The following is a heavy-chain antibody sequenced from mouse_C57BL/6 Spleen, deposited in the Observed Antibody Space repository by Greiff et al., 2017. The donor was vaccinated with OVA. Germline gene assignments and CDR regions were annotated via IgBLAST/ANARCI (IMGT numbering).Heavy chain of an antibody. V-gene: IGHV3-6*01. CDR1: GYSITSGYY. J-gene: IGHJ2*01. Sequence: EVKLMESGPGLVKPSQSLSLTCSVTGYSITSGYYWNWIRQFPGNRLEWMGYISYDGSNNYNPSLKNRISITRDTSRNQFFLKLNSVTTEDTATYYCALYDYEDYFDYWGQGTTLTVSS. D-gene: IGHD2-4*01. CDR2: ISYDGSN. CDR3: ALYDYEDYFDY.